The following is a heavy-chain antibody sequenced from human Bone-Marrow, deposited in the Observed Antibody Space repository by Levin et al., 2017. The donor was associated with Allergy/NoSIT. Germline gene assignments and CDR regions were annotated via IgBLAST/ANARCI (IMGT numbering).Heavy chain of an antibody. Sequence: GESLKISCAASGFTFSSYSMNWVRQAPGKGLEWVSSISSSSSYIYYADSVKGRFTISRDNAKNSLYLQMNSLRAEDTAVYYCARTAGAARLSYWGQGTLVTVSS. D-gene: IGHD6-6*01. CDR3: ARTAGAARLSY. CDR2: ISSSSSYI. CDR1: GFTFSSYS. V-gene: IGHV3-21*01. J-gene: IGHJ4*02.